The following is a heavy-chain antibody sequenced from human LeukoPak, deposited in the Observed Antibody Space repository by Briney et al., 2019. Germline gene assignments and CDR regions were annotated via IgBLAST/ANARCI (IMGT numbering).Heavy chain of an antibody. V-gene: IGHV4-59*01. CDR2: VYYVGST. J-gene: IGHJ4*02. CDR1: GGSISTYY. D-gene: IGHD2-21*02. CDR3: AREVYCGGDCYYYFDS. Sequence: SETLSLTCTVTGGSISTYYWSWIRQSPGKGLEWIGYVYYVGSTTYNLSLVGRVTISVDTSKNQFSLKLRSVTAADTAVYYCAREVYCGGDCYYYFDSWGQGTLVTVSS.